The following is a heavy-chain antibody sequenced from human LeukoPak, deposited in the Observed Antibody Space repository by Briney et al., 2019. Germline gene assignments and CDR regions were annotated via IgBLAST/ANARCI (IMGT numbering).Heavy chain of an antibody. D-gene: IGHD1-26*01. CDR3: ARAARYSGSYSFDY. Sequence: ASETLSLTCTVSGGSISSGDYYWSWIRQPPGKGLEWIGYIHYSGSTYYNPSLKSRVTISVDTSKNQFSLKLSSVTAADTAVYYCARAARYSGSYSFDYWGQGTLVTVSS. CDR2: IHYSGST. J-gene: IGHJ4*02. CDR1: GGSISSGDYY. V-gene: IGHV4-30-4*01.